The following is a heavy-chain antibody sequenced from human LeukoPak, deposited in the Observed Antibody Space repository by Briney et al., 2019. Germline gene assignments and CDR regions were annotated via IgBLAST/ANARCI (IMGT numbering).Heavy chain of an antibody. CDR1: GVSISSYH. V-gene: IGHV4-4*07. CDR2: FHITEST. D-gene: IGHD5-18*01. J-gene: IGHJ4*02. CDR3: ARDGLYSYGYSYFDY. Sequence: SETLSLTCAVSGVSISSYHWSWIRLPAGKGLEWIGRFHITESTNYNPSLKSRVTMSIDTSKNQFSLRLSSVTAADTAVHYCARDGLYSYGYSYFDYWGQGTLVTVFS.